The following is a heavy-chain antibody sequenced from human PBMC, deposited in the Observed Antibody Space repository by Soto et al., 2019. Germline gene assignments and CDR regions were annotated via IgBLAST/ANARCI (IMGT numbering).Heavy chain of an antibody. CDR2: IYYSGST. J-gene: IGHJ4*02. Sequence: YWSWIRQPPGKGLEWIGYIYYSGSTNYNPSLKSRVTISVDTSKNQFSLKLSSVTAADTAVYYCARDYYESSGYYRAFDNWGQGTLVTVSS. V-gene: IGHV4-59*01. D-gene: IGHD3-22*01. CDR1: Y. CDR3: ARDYYESSGYYRAFDN.